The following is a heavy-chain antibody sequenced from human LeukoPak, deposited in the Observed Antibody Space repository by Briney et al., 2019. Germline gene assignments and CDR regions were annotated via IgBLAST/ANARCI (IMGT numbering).Heavy chain of an antibody. V-gene: IGHV1-69*01. D-gene: IGHD3-3*01. CDR1: EAPFSTSV. CDR3: ARVQLGARFLEDPLPRSYYYYGLDV. CDR2: SNLIVVAA. Sequence: VRASGKPLEAPFSTSVITWLGRSPGQGLRWWGGSNLIVVAAIYAQTFHGRVTSTAAQSTSPASLGLSSLRSADTAVYYCARVQLGARFLEDPLPRSYYYYGLDVWGQGTTVTVSS. J-gene: IGHJ6*02.